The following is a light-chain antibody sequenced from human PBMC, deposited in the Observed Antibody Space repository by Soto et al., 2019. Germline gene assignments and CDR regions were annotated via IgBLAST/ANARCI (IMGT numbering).Light chain of an antibody. V-gene: IGKV1-5*01. CDR2: DAS. Sequence: DIQMTHSPSTLSASVGDRVTITCRASQSISSWLAWYQQKPGKAPKLLIHDASSLESGVPSRFSGSGSGTEFTLTISSLQPDDFATYYCQQYNSYSWTFGQGTKVDIK. CDR3: QQYNSYSWT. CDR1: QSISSW. J-gene: IGKJ1*01.